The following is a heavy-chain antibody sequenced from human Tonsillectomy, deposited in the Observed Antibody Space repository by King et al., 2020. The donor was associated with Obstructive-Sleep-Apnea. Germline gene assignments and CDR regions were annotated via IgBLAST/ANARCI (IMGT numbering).Heavy chain of an antibody. V-gene: IGHV3-15*01. Sequence: SLPLCFSSPFFRCIPAWMDCCLPRTGNGLEWVVRIKSKTDGGTTDYAAPVKGRFTISRDDSKNMFYLQMRSLKTEDTAVYYCNTMWGPWVGEVLYYFDYWGQGTQVTVSA. D-gene: IGHD3-10*01. J-gene: IGHJ4*02. CDR3: NTMWGPWVGEVLYYFDY. CDR1: FFRCIPAW. CDR2: IKSKTDGGTT.